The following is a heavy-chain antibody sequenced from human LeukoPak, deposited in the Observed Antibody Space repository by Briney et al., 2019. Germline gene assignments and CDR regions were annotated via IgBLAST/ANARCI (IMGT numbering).Heavy chain of an antibody. CDR1: GFTFSSYA. CDR2: ISYDGSNK. Sequence: PGGSLRLSCAASGFTFSSYAMHWVRQAPGKGLELVAVISYDGSNKYYADSVKGRFTISRDNSKNTLYLQMNSLRAEDTAVYYCARGGVGSGYGIDGDFDYWGQGILVTVSS. V-gene: IGHV3-30-3*01. CDR3: ARGGVGSGYGIDGDFDY. D-gene: IGHD5-12*01. J-gene: IGHJ4*02.